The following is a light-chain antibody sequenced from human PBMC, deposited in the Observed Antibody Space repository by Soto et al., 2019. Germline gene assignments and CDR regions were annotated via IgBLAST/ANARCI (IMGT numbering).Light chain of an antibody. CDR3: QTWGTGIQV. CDR2: LNSDGSH. V-gene: IGLV4-69*01. Sequence: QSVLTQSPSASASLGASVKFTCTLSSGHSSYAIAWHQQQPEKGPRYLMKLNSDGSHSKGDGIPDRFSGSSYGAERYLTISSLQSEDEADYYCQTWGTGIQVFGGGTKLTVL. CDR1: SGHSSYA. J-gene: IGLJ2*01.